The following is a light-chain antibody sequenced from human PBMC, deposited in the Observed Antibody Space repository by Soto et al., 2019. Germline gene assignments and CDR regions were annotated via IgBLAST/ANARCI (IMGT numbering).Light chain of an antibody. CDR2: GAS. Sequence: EIVMTQSPATLSVSPGERATLSCRASQSVSSDLAWYAQKPGQAPRXLIYGASTRETGIPARFSGSGSGTEFTLIISSLQSEDFAVYYCQQYNNWTWTFGQGTKVDIK. J-gene: IGKJ1*01. V-gene: IGKV3-15*01. CDR3: QQYNNWTWT. CDR1: QSVSSD.